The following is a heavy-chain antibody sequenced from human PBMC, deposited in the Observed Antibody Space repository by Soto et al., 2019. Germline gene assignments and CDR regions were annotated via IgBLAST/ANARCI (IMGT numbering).Heavy chain of an antibody. CDR2: IIPIFGTA. CDR1: GGTFSSYA. Sequence: ASVKVSCKSSGGTFSSYAISWVRQAPGQGLEWMGGIIPIFGTANYAQKFQGRVTITADESTSTAYMELSSLRSEDTAVYYCAVGPQRGLQGVYGMDVWGQGTTVTVSS. V-gene: IGHV1-69*13. J-gene: IGHJ6*02. D-gene: IGHD5-12*01. CDR3: AVGPQRGLQGVYGMDV.